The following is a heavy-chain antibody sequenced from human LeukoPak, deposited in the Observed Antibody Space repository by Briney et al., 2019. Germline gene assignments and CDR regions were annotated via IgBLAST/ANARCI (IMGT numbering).Heavy chain of an antibody. CDR2: ISGSDGST. V-gene: IGHV3-23*01. J-gene: IGHJ4*02. D-gene: IGHD3-22*01. CDR1: GFIFANYA. CDR3: AKYPGGGITSYSETTGYLDH. Sequence: GGSLRLSCAASGFIFANYAMSWVRQAPGKGLEWVSSISGSDGSTYIADSVKGRFTISRDNSKNTLYLQMNNLRDEDTAVYYCAKYPGGGITSYSETTGYLDHWGQGTLVTVSS.